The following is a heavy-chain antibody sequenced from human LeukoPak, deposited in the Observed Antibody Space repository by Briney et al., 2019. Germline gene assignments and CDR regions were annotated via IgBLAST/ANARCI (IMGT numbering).Heavy chain of an antibody. CDR1: GGSFSGYY. CDR2: INHSGST. D-gene: IGHD3-16*01. V-gene: IGHV4-34*01. CDR3: ARGLPMITFGGVISPPYDY. J-gene: IGHJ4*02. Sequence: KTSETLSLTCAVYGGSFSGYYWSWIRQPPGKGLEWIGEINHSGSTNYNPSLKSRVTISVDTSKNQLSLKLSSVTAADTAVYYCARGLPMITFGGVISPPYDYWGQGTLVTVSS.